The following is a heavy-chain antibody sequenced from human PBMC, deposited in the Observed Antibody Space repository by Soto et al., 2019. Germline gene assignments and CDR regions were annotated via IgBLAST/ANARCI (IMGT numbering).Heavy chain of an antibody. CDR2: ISSSGDAI. J-gene: IGHJ6*02. CDR1: GFIFSDYT. D-gene: IGHD3-16*01. CDR3: ARDHGGSTWFGGVYYFFGMAV. Sequence: EVQLVESGGDLVQPGGSLRLSCAASGFIFSDYTMTWVRQAPGRGLEFVSHISSSGDAIFYAESVKGRFTVSRDNAKNSLYLQMNSLRDDDTAVYFCARDHGGSTWFGGVYYFFGMAVWGQGTAVTVSS. V-gene: IGHV3-48*02.